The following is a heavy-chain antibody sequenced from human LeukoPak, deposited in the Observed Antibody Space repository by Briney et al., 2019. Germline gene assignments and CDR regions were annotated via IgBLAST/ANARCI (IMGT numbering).Heavy chain of an antibody. V-gene: IGHV4-34*01. Sequence: SETLSLTCAVYGGSFSGYYWSWIRQPPGKGLEWIGEINHSGSTNYNPSLKTRVTISVDTSKNHFSLKLSSVTAADTAVYYCAREHTGWFGELLFHYYFDYWGQGTLVTASS. CDR1: GGSFSGYY. CDR2: INHSGST. D-gene: IGHD3-10*01. J-gene: IGHJ4*02. CDR3: AREHTGWFGELLFHYYFDY.